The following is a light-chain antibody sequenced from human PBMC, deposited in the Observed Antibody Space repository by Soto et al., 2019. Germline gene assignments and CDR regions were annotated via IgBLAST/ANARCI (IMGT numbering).Light chain of an antibody. CDR2: AAS. V-gene: IGKV1-27*01. J-gene: IGKJ1*01. CDR3: QKYNSAPRT. CDR1: QDISNY. Sequence: DIQMTQSPSSLSASVGDRVTITCRASQDISNYLAWYQQKPGKVPKLLIYAASTLQSGVPSRFSGSGSGTDFTLTISSLQPEDVATYYCQKYNSAPRTFVQGNKVDIK.